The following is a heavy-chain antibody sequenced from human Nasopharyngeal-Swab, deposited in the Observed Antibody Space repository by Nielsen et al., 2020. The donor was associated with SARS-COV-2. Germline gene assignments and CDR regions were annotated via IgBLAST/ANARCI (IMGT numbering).Heavy chain of an antibody. CDR3: ARSRVNSGSYFYFDY. V-gene: IGHV3-11*06. Sequence: GESLKIYCAASGFTFSDYYMSWIRQAPGKGLEWVSYISSSSSYTNYADSVKGRFTISRDNAKNSLYLQMNSLRAEDTAVYYCARSRVNSGSYFYFDYWGQGTLVTVSS. J-gene: IGHJ4*02. CDR1: GFTFSDYY. D-gene: IGHD1-26*01. CDR2: ISSSSSYT.